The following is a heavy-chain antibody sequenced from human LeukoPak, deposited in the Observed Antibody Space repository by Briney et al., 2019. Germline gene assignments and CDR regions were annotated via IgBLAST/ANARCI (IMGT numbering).Heavy chain of an antibody. CDR2: LSASGGTT. J-gene: IGHJ4*02. V-gene: IGHV3-23*01. CDR1: GFTFSNSA. D-gene: IGHD1-1*01. Sequence: GGSLRLSCVAYGFTFSNSAMTWVRQAPGKGLEWVSGLSASGGTTFYADSVKGRFTISRDISKNTLYLQMNSLGVDDTAVYYCAKDRTTSPRIFDYWGQGSLVTVSS. CDR3: AKDRTTSPRIFDY.